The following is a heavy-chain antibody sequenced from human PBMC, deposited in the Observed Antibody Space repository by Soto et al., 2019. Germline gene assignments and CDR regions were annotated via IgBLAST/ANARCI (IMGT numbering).Heavy chain of an antibody. D-gene: IGHD6-13*01. CDR3: ARGGPAAGFDQ. V-gene: IGHV1-8*01. Sequence: ASVKIACKASGYTFLTYEINWLRQASGQVLERMLWMKPSTGDSASDPDFHSRITMTRETATSTAYMELSSLKFADTAVYYCARGGPAAGFDQWGQGSLVSVS. J-gene: IGHJ4*02. CDR2: MKPSTGDS. CDR1: GYTFLTYE.